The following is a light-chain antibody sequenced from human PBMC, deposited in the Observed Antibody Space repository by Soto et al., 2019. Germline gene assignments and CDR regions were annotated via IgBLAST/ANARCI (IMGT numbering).Light chain of an antibody. CDR1: QSVSSNY. CDR3: QQRSNWPPKVT. J-gene: IGKJ4*01. Sequence: ESVLTQSPGTLSLSPGERATLSCRASQSVSSNYLAWYQQKPGKAPRLLIYGASTRATGIPDRFSGSGSGTDFTLTISSLEPEDFAVYYCQQRSNWPPKVTFGGGTKV. CDR2: GAS. V-gene: IGKV3D-20*02.